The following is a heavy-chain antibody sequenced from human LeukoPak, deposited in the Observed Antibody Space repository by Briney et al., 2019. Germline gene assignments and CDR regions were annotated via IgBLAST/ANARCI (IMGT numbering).Heavy chain of an antibody. CDR2: INPSGGST. J-gene: IGHJ5*02. CDR3: ARDVTIFGVVNVNWFDP. V-gene: IGHV1-46*01. Sequence: ASVKVSCKASGYTFTSYDINWVRQATGQGLEWMGIINPSGGSTSYAQKFQGRVTMTRDTSTSTVYMELSSLRSEDTAVYYCARDVTIFGVVNVNWFDPWGQGTLVTVSS. D-gene: IGHD3-3*01. CDR1: GYTFTSYD.